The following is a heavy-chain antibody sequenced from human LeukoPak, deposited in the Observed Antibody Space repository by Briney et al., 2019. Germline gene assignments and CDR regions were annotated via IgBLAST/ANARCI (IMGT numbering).Heavy chain of an antibody. CDR3: ARETGDLYYYYYYMDV. D-gene: IGHD7-27*01. V-gene: IGHV1-2*06. Sequence: ASVKVSCKASGYTFTGYYMHWVRQAPGQGLEWMGRINPNSGGTNYAQKFQGRVTMTRDTSISTAYMELSRLRSDDTAVYYCARETGDLYYYYYYMDVWGKGTTVTVSS. CDR2: INPNSGGT. J-gene: IGHJ6*03. CDR1: GYTFTGYY.